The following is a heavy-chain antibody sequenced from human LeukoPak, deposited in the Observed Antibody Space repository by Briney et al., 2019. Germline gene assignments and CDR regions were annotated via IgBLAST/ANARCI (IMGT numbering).Heavy chain of an antibody. CDR3: ASLSFLEWPIIDY. CDR2: INTNTGNP. Sequence: ASVKASCKASGYTFTSYAMNWVRQAPGQGLEWMGWINTNTGNPTYAQGFTGRFVFSLDTSVSTAYLQISSLRAEDTAVYYCASLSFLEWPIIDYWGQGTLVTVSS. J-gene: IGHJ4*02. V-gene: IGHV7-4-1*02. CDR1: GYTFTSYA. D-gene: IGHD3-3*02.